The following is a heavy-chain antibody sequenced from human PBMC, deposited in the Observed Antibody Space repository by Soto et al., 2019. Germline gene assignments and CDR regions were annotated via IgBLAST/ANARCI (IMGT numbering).Heavy chain of an antibody. J-gene: IGHJ4*02. D-gene: IGHD6-13*01. CDR2: ITSSGTTV. CDR3: ARGCSNWAFDFDF. Sequence: EVHLVESGGGLVQPGGSLRLSCAASGFTFSSYSLNWVRQAPGKGLEWVSYITSSGTTVYYADSVRGRFTISRDNAKNSLYLQMNRLIDGGAAVYWCARGCSNWAFDFDFWGQGSLVTVSS. V-gene: IGHV3-48*02. CDR1: GFTFSSYS.